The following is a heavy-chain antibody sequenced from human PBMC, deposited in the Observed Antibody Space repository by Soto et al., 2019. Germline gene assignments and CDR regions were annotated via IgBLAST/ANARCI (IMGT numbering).Heavy chain of an antibody. V-gene: IGHV1-2*02. CDR3: ARSLTEGYCYIAGCYTRPLYGIDV. CDR1: GYTFRGYY. CDR2: INPNSGGT. Sequence: ASVKVSCKASGYTFRGYYIHWLRQAPGQGLEWMGWINPNSGGTNYAQKCQGRVTVTRDTPTSTGYMELSRLTSDDTAVYYCARSLTEGYCYIAGCYTRPLYGIDVWGHVTTLTVYS. D-gene: IGHD2-15*01. J-gene: IGHJ6*02.